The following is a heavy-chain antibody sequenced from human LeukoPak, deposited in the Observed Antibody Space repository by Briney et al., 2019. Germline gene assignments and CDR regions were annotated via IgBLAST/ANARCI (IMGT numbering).Heavy chain of an antibody. J-gene: IGHJ4*02. V-gene: IGHV4-59*08. Sequence: TSETLSLTCTISGASITPYYWSWIRQPPGKGLEWIGYIYYSGSTNYDPSLKSRVTISVDTSKNQFSLKLSSVTAADTAVYFCARHYLTTNFDYWGLGTLVTVSS. D-gene: IGHD4-11*01. CDR1: GASITPYY. CDR2: IYYSGST. CDR3: ARHYLTTNFDY.